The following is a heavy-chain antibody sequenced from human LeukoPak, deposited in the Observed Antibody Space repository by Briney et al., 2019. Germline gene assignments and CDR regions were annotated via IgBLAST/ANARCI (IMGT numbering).Heavy chain of an antibody. CDR2: IDPSDSYT. J-gene: IGHJ4*02. Sequence: GASLRISCKGSGYRFTSYWISWVRQMPGKGLEWMGRIDPSDSYTNYSPSFQGHVTISADKSISTAYLQWSSLKASDTAMYYCARQFCSGGSCYWAFFDYWGQGTLVTVSS. CDR3: ARQFCSGGSCYWAFFDY. V-gene: IGHV5-10-1*01. CDR1: GYRFTSYW. D-gene: IGHD2-15*01.